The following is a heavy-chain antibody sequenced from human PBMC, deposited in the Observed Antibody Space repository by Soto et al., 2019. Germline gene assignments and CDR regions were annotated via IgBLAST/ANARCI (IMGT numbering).Heavy chain of an antibody. CDR1: GFTLSNYW. CDR2: INSDGSGT. D-gene: IGHD2-2*01. CDR3: ARGDIVLVPAATYFDY. J-gene: IGHJ4*02. Sequence: GGSLRLSCAASGFTLSNYWMHWVRQAPGKGLVWVSRINSDGSGTNYAESVKGRFTISRDNAKNMLFLQMNSLRAEDTAVYYCARGDIVLVPAATYFDYWGQGTLVTVSS. V-gene: IGHV3-74*01.